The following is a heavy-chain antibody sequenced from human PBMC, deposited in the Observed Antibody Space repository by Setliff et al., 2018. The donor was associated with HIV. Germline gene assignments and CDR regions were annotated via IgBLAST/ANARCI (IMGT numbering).Heavy chain of an antibody. Sequence: VKVSCKASGYTFTAYAMHWVRQAPGQRLEWMGWINAGNGKTNYSQEFQGRVTITRDTSASTSYMELSSLKSEDMAVYYCARGPISSYYYYYYMDVWGKGTTVTVTS. D-gene: IGHD5-18*01. CDR3: ARGPISSYYYYYYMDV. J-gene: IGHJ6*03. V-gene: IGHV1-3*03. CDR1: GYTFTAYA. CDR2: INAGNGKT.